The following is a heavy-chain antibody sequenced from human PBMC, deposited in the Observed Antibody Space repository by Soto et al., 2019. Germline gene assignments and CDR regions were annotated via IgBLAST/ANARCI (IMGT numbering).Heavy chain of an antibody. D-gene: IGHD3-3*01. J-gene: IGHJ6*02. CDR2: IICYNGKT. CDR1: GYSFTAYG. V-gene: IGHV1-18*01. CDR3: ARDAPPPELRFLEWHNYDYNGMDV. Sequence: QVQVVQSGDEVKETGASVRVSCKTSGYSFTAYGISWVRQAPGQGLEWMGGIICYNGKTKYAQKVQGRGTMTTDTSTSKAYMEVRGLRSDDTAIYYCARDAPPPELRFLEWHNYDYNGMDVWGQGTTVNVSS.